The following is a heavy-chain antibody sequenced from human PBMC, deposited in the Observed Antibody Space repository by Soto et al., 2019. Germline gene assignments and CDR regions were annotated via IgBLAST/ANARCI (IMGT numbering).Heavy chain of an antibody. D-gene: IGHD2-15*01. Sequence: SQTLSLTCVISGDSVSSNSAAWNWIRQSPSRGLEWLGRTYYRSKWYNDYAVSVKSRITINPDTSKNQFSLQLNSVTPEDTAVYYCARGDCSGGSCHYYYYYMDVWGKGTTVTVSS. CDR3: ARGDCSGGSCHYYYYYMDV. CDR1: GDSVSSNSAA. CDR2: TYYRSKWYN. V-gene: IGHV6-1*01. J-gene: IGHJ6*03.